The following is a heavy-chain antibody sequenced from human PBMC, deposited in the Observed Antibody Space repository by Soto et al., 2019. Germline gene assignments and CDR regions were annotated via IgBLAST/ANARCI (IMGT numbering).Heavy chain of an antibody. J-gene: IGHJ6*02. Sequence: SETLSLTCTVSGGSMNDHYWSWFRQSPEIGLEWIGFVFYNGETQYNPSLKSRVTISVDTSRNQFSLKLGSVTAADTAVYYCAKELSGWFGAGMDVWGQGTTVTVSS. CDR2: VFYNGET. D-gene: IGHD6-19*01. CDR3: AKELSGWFGAGMDV. V-gene: IGHV4-59*11. CDR1: GGSMNDHY.